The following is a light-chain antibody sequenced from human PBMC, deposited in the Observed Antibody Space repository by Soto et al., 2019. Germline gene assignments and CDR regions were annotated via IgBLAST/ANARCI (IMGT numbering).Light chain of an antibody. V-gene: IGKV3-11*01. J-gene: IGKJ4*01. CDR3: QGRSDWSPRLT. Sequence: EVVLTQSPATLSLSPGERATLSCRASESIGNYLAWYQQKLGQAPKLLIYDASHRAIGIPGRFSGDGSGTDFTLSISSLEPEDFAGYYCQGRSDWSPRLTFGGGTKLEIK. CDR2: DAS. CDR1: ESIGNY.